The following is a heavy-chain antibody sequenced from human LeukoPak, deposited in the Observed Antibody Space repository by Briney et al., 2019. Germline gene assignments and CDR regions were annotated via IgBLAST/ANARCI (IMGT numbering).Heavy chain of an antibody. J-gene: IGHJ3*02. CDR2: IILNNGNK. CDR1: GGTFSSYA. CDR3: ARDRRYGVRTNSGDAFDI. Sequence: ASVKVSCKVSGGTFSSYAISWVRQAPGQGVEWMGGIILNNGNKNYAHKLQGRVTMTTDASTSTAYMDLRGLRSDDTAVYYCARDRRYGVRTNSGDAFDIWGQGTMVIVSS. V-gene: IGHV1-18*01. D-gene: IGHD3-10*01.